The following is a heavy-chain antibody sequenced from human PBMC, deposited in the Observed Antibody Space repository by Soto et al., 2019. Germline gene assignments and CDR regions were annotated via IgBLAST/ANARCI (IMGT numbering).Heavy chain of an antibody. Sequence: QVQLQQWGAGLLKPSETLSLTCAVYGGSFSGYYWSWIRQPPGKGLEWIGEINHSGSTNYNPSLKIRVTISVDTSKNQFSLKLSSVTAADTAVYYCARGQSDFGRVATYGMDVWGQGTTVTVSS. CDR1: GGSFSGYY. CDR3: ARGQSDFGRVATYGMDV. CDR2: INHSGST. J-gene: IGHJ6*02. V-gene: IGHV4-34*01. D-gene: IGHD5-12*01.